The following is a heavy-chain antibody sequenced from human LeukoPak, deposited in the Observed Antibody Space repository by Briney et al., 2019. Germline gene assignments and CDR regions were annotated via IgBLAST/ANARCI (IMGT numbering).Heavy chain of an antibody. CDR1: GGSIRAYY. CDR3: ASFSWGSGSYNQEAIWSWFDP. V-gene: IGHV4-59*08. J-gene: IGHJ5*02. Sequence: SETLSLTCTVSGGSIRAYYWSWIRQPPGKGLEWIGYINYSGNTNYNPSLKSRVTISVDTSKNQFSLKLSSVTAADTAVYYCASFSWGSGSYNQEAIWSWFDPWGQGTLVIVSS. D-gene: IGHD3-10*01. CDR2: INYSGNT.